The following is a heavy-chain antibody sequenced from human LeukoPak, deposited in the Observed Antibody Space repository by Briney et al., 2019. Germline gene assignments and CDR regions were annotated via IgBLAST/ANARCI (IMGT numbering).Heavy chain of an antibody. V-gene: IGHV1-69*13. CDR3: ARDRPGRYCSTTSCYNASPFDP. CDR2: IIPIFGTA. Sequence: SVKVSCKASRGTFSSYAISWVRQAPGQGLEWMGRIIPIFGTANYAQKFQGRVTITADESTSTAYMELSSLRSEDTAVYYCARDRPGRYCSTTSCYNASPFDPWGQGTLVTVS. J-gene: IGHJ5*02. D-gene: IGHD2-2*02. CDR1: RGTFSSYA.